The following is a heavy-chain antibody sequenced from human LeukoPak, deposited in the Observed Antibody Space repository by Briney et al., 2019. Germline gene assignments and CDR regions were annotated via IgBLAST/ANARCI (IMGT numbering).Heavy chain of an antibody. V-gene: IGHV4-4*07. D-gene: IGHD5/OR15-5a*01. CDR1: GGSISSFY. CDR2: IYASGST. Sequence: SETLSLTCTVSGGSISSFYWSWIRQPAGKGLEWIGRIYASGSTNYNSSLKSRVTMSVDTSKNQFSLKLTSVTAADTAVYYCAREYVDIVSLYWYLDLWGRGSLVTVSS. J-gene: IGHJ2*01. CDR3: AREYVDIVSLYWYLDL.